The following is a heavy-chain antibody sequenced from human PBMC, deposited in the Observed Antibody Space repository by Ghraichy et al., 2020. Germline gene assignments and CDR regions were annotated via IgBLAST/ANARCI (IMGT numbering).Heavy chain of an antibody. J-gene: IGHJ5*02. CDR3: ARSFSSGYNSNWFDP. D-gene: IGHD5-24*01. CDR2: VYRGGST. Sequence: SETLSLTCTVSDGSINSYFWSWIRQPPGKGLEWIGYVYRGGSTNYNPSLKSRVTISVDTSKRHFSLRLSSVTAADTAVYYCARSFSSGYNSNWFDPWGQGTLVTVSS. CDR1: DGSINSYF. V-gene: IGHV4-59*01.